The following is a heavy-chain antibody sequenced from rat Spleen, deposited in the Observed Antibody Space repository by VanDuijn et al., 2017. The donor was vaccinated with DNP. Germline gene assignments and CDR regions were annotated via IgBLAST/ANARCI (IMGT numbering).Heavy chain of an antibody. CDR3: ARWSNFFDY. CDR1: GYSITSSY. CDR2: ISYSGNT. J-gene: IGHJ2*01. V-gene: IGHV3-1*01. Sequence: EVQLQESGPGLVEPSQSLSLICSVTGYSITSSYRWNWIRKFPGDKMEWVGHISYSGNTHYNPSLKSRISITRDTSKNQFFLQLSSVTPEDTATYYCARWSNFFDYWGHGVMVTVSS.